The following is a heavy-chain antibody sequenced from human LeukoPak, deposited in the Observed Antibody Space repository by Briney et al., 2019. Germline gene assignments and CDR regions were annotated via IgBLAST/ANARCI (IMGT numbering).Heavy chain of an antibody. Sequence: GGSLRLSCAASGFTFSSYWMHWVRQAPGKGLVWVSRINTDGSSTSYADSVKGRFTISRDNAKNTLYLQMNSLRAEDTAVYYCARGIVGATDDAFDIWGQGTMVTASS. J-gene: IGHJ3*02. V-gene: IGHV3-74*01. CDR2: INTDGSST. CDR3: ARGIVGATDDAFDI. D-gene: IGHD1-26*01. CDR1: GFTFSSYW.